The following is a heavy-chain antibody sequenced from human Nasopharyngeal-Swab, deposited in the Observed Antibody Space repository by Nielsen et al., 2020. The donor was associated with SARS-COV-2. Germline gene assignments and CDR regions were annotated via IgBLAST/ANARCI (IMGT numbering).Heavy chain of an antibody. V-gene: IGHV4-39*01. CDR2: IYYSGST. CDR1: GGSISSSSYY. J-gene: IGHJ3*02. CDR3: ARQWYCSGGSCYPPGAFDT. D-gene: IGHD2-15*01. Sequence: SETLSLTCTVSGGSISSSSYYWGWIRQPPGKWLEWIGSIYYSGSTYYNPSLKSRVTVSVDTSKNQFSLKLNSVTAADTAMYYCARQWYCSGGSCYPPGAFDTWGQGTMVTVSS.